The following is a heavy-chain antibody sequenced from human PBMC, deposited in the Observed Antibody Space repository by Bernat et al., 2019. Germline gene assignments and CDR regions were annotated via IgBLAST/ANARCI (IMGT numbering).Heavy chain of an antibody. CDR2: ISYDGSNK. J-gene: IGHJ4*02. Sequence: QVQLVESGGGVVQPGRSLRLSCAASVFTFSSYAMHWVRQAPGKGLEWVAVISYDGSNKYYADSVKGRFTISRDNSKNTLYLQMNSLRAEDTAVYYCAGAPYYYDTSGYYYWGQGTLVTVSS. CDR1: VFTFSSYA. V-gene: IGHV3-30-3*01. CDR3: AGAPYYYDTSGYYY. D-gene: IGHD3-22*01.